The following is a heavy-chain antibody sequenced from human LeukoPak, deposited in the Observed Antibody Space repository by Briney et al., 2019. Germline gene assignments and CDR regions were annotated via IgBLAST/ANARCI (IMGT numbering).Heavy chain of an antibody. CDR1: GYTFTTYN. Sequence: ASVKVSCKASGYTFTTYNINWVRQAPGQGLEWMGWINPSSGGTNYAQKFQGRVTMTRDTSISTAYMELSRLRSDDTAVYYCARGPSGTTGAGYYYYYYYMDVWGKGTTVTVSS. J-gene: IGHJ6*03. CDR3: ARGPSGTTGAGYYYYYYYMDV. CDR2: INPSSGGT. V-gene: IGHV1-2*02. D-gene: IGHD1-1*01.